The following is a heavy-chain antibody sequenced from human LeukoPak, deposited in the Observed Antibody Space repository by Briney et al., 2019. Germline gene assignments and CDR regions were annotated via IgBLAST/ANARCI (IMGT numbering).Heavy chain of an antibody. Sequence: GGSLTLSCAASGFTFSSYAMSWVRQAPGKGLEWVPFISGSGGSTYYADSVKGRFTISRDNSKNTLYLQMNSLRAEDTAVYYCAKDFGNNPYYYYYMDVWGKGTTVTVSS. D-gene: IGHD4-23*01. CDR3: AKDFGNNPYYYYYMDV. CDR1: GFTFSSYA. V-gene: IGHV3-23*01. J-gene: IGHJ6*03. CDR2: ISGSGGST.